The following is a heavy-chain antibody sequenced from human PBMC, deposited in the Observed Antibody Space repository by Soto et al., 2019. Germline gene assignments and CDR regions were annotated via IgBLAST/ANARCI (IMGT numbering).Heavy chain of an antibody. J-gene: IGHJ6*02. V-gene: IGHV1-8*01. Sequence: QVQLLQSGAEVKKPGASVKVSCKASGYNFTSYDINWVRQATGQGLEWMGWMNPTSGNTGYAQKFQGRVTMTRNIHKITAYLEMSSMRSEDSAVYYCDRERTGTNSMDVWGQGTTVTGSS. D-gene: IGHD1-7*01. CDR2: MNPTSGNT. CDR3: DRERTGTNSMDV. CDR1: GYNFTSYD.